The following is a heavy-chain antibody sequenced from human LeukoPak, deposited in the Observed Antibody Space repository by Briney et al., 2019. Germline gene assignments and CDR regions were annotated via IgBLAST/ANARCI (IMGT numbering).Heavy chain of an antibody. CDR3: ARTSSRSSNYYDGMDV. J-gene: IGHJ6*02. CDR2: IWYDGSYK. V-gene: IGHV3-33*01. CDR1: GFTFSSYG. Sequence: PGRSLRLSCAASGFTFSSYGMHWVRQAPGKGLERVAVIWYDGSYKYYTDSVKGRFTISRDNSKNSLYLQMNSLRAEDTAVYYCARTSSRSSNYYDGMDVWGQGTTVTVSS. D-gene: IGHD6-6*01.